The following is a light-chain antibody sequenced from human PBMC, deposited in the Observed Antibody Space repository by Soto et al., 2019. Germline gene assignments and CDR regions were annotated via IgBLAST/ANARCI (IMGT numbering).Light chain of an antibody. V-gene: IGKV1-9*01. J-gene: IGKJ3*01. CDR1: QDISSY. CDR3: QQLNSYSIVT. Sequence: DIRLTQSPSFLSASVGDRVTITCRAIQDISSYLAWYQQKPGKAPNPLIFGPSSLQSGVPSRFSGSGSGTEFTLTISSLQPEDFATYYCQQLNSYSIVTFGPGTKVHIK. CDR2: GPS.